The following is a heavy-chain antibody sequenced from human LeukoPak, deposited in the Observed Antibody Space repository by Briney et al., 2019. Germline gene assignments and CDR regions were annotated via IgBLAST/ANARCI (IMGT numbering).Heavy chain of an antibody. V-gene: IGHV4-59*08. CDR2: IYYSGST. CDR1: GGSISSYY. J-gene: IGHJ4*02. D-gene: IGHD4-4*01. Sequence: SEALSLTRPVSGGSISSYYWSWLRQPPGKGLKWMGYIYYSGSTNYNPSLKSRVTISVDTSRNQFSLKLSSVTAADTAVYYCARHGDGGYSNYFDYWGQGTLVTVSS. CDR3: ARHGDGGYSNYFDY.